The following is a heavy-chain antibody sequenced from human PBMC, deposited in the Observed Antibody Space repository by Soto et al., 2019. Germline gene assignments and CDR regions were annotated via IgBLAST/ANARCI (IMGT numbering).Heavy chain of an antibody. J-gene: IGHJ4*02. CDR1: GFTFSSFW. CDR3: AKRGVDTFGLSY. V-gene: IGHV3-74*01. D-gene: IGHD3-10*01. CDR2: INTDGSST. Sequence: EVQLVESGGGLVQPGGSLRLSCAVSGFTFSSFWMHWVRQAPGEGLVWVSRINTDGSSTSYADSVKGRFTISRDNAKNTLYLPMNSQRVEDTAMYYCAKRGVDTFGLSYWGQGTLVTVSS.